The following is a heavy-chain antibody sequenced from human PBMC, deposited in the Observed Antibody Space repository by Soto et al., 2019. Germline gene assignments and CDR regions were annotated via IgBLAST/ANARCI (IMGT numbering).Heavy chain of an antibody. Sequence: ASVTVSCKASGYTFTSYDINWVRQATGQGLEYLGWMNPNSGNTAYVQKFQGRVTMTWDTSITTAYMELSSLRSEDTAVYFCARGIKYGAYSRWFDPWGQGILVTVSS. CDR2: MNPNSGNT. J-gene: IGHJ5*02. D-gene: IGHD4-17*01. V-gene: IGHV1-8*01. CDR1: GYTFTSYD. CDR3: ARGIKYGAYSRWFDP.